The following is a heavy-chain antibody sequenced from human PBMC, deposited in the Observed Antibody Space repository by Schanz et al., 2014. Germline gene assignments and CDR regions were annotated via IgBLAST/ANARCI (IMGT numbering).Heavy chain of an antibody. CDR3: ARSGRDIGEAADY. Sequence: QVQLVESGGDVVQPWRSLRLSCAASGFTFSSYGMHWVRQAPGKGLEWVAVIWYDGNNKYYADSVKGRFTISRDNAKNSLYLQMNSLRAEDTAIYYCARSGRDIGEAADYWGQGTLVTVSS. CDR1: GFTFSSYG. CDR2: IWYDGNNK. V-gene: IGHV3-33*01. J-gene: IGHJ4*02. D-gene: IGHD6-13*01.